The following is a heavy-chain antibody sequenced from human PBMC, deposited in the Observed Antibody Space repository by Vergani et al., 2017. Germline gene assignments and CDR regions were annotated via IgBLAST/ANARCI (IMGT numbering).Heavy chain of an antibody. CDR1: GGSFSGYY. Sequence: QVQLQEAGPGLAKPSETLSLTCAVYGGSFSGYYWSWIRQPPGKGLEWIGEIKHSGSTNYNPSLESRVTISVDTSKNQFSLKLSSVTAADTAVYYCARGRGGYYYYMDVWGKGTTVTVSS. J-gene: IGHJ6*03. CDR2: IKHSGST. V-gene: IGHV4-34*01. D-gene: IGHD3-16*01. CDR3: ARGRGGYYYYMDV.